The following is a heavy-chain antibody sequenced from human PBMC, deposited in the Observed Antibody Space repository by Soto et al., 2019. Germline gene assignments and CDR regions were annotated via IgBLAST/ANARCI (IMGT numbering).Heavy chain of an antibody. CDR1: GGTFSSYA. J-gene: IGHJ5*02. CDR3: ARRQLRDYIRWSFDP. V-gene: IGHV1-69*13. CDR2: IIPIFGTA. Sequence: SVKVSCKASGGTFSSYAISWVRQAPGQGLEWMGGIIPIFGTANYAQKFQGRVTITADESTSTVYMELTRLTSDDTAIYYCARRQLRDYIRWSFDPWGQGTLVTVSS. D-gene: IGHD3-16*01.